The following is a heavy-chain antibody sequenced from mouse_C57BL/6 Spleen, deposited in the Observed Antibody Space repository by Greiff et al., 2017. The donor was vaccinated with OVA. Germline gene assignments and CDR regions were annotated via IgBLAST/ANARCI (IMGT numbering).Heavy chain of an antibody. Sequence: EVKVVESGGGLVKPGGSLKLSCAASGFTFSSYAMSWVRQTPEKRLEWVATISDGGSYTYYPANVKGRFTISRDNAKNNLYLHMSHLKSEDTAMYDWAREKDYYGSSAYGYFEVWGTGTTVTGSS. CDR3: AREKDYYGSSAYGYFEV. D-gene: IGHD1-1*01. CDR1: GFTFSSYA. CDR2: ISDGGSYT. J-gene: IGHJ1*03. V-gene: IGHV5-4*01.